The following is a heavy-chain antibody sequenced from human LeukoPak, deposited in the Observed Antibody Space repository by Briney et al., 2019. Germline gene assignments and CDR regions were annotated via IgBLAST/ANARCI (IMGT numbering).Heavy chain of an antibody. Sequence: SETLSLTCTVSGTSISNYYWTWIRQPAGKGLEWIGRIYTSGGTNYNPSLKTRVTMSVDTSKNQVSLKLSSVTAADTAMYYCARAAEFSSGWYLFDYWGQGILVTVSA. CDR3: ARAAEFSSGWYLFDY. D-gene: IGHD6-19*01. CDR2: IYTSGGT. V-gene: IGHV4-4*07. CDR1: GTSISNYY. J-gene: IGHJ4*02.